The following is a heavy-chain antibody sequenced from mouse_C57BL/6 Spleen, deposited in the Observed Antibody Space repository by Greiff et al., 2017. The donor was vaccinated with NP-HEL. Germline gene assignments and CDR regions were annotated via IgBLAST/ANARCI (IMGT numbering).Heavy chain of an antibody. Sequence: QVQLKQSGAELVKPGASVKISCKASGYALSSYGMNWVRQRPGKGIEWLGQIYPGDGADNYNGKIKGKATLTADKSSSTAYMQCSSLTSEDSSVYFCARLRYYDYYAMDYWGQGTSVTVSS. CDR3: ARLRYYDYYAMDY. CDR2: IYPGDGAD. J-gene: IGHJ4*01. CDR1: GYALSSYG. V-gene: IGHV1-80*01. D-gene: IGHD1-1*01.